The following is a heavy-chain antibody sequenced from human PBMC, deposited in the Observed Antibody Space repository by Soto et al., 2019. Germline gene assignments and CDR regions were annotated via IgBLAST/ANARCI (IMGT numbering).Heavy chain of an antibody. CDR2: IKSKTDGGTT. V-gene: IGHV3-15*01. CDR1: GFTFSNAW. D-gene: IGHD3-22*01. Sequence: EVQLVESGGGLVKPGGSLRLSCAASGFTFSNAWMSWVRQAPGKGLEWVGRIKSKTDGGTTDYAAPVKGRFTISRDDSKNTLYLQMNSLRAEDTAVYYCARDKYYYDSSGYYLNWYFDLWGRGTLVTVSS. J-gene: IGHJ2*01. CDR3: ARDKYYYDSSGYYLNWYFDL.